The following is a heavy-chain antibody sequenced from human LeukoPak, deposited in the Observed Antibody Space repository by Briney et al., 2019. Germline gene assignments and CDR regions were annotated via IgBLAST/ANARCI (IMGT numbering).Heavy chain of an antibody. Sequence: PSETLSLTCSVSGGSISTNYWSWIRQPPGKGLEGIGYVSYSGSTNYNPSLKSRVTISVDTSKNQFSLKLSSVTAADTAVYYCARSQEPQWLAYYYGMDVWGQGTTVTVSS. CDR1: GGSISTNY. V-gene: IGHV4-59*08. CDR3: ARSQEPQWLAYYYGMDV. D-gene: IGHD6-19*01. J-gene: IGHJ6*02. CDR2: VSYSGST.